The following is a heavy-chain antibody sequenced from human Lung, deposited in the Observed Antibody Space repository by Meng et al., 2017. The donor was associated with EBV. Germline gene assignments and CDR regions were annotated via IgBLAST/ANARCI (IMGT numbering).Heavy chain of an antibody. D-gene: IGHD6-6*01. J-gene: IGHJ5*02. V-gene: IGHV4-31*01. CDR2: IYDSGST. Sequence: QVQLQESGPGLGNPPQTLSLTCTVSGGSIRFGDYYGSWIRQPPGKGLEWIGYIYDSGSTSYNPSPKSLVTISVDTSKNQFSLKLSSVTAADTAVYYCARVVAGRYNWFDPWGQGTLVTVSS. CDR3: ARVVAGRYNWFDP. CDR1: GGSIRFGDYY.